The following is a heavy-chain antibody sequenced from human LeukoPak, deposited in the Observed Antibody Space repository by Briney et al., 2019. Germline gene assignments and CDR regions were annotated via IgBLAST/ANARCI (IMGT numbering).Heavy chain of an antibody. Sequence: PSETLSLTCTVSGGSISSYYWSWIRQPPGKGLEWIGYIYYSGSTNYNPSLKSRVTISVDTSKNQFSLKLSSVTAADTAVYYCARGYYYGSGSPPGGLDYWGQGTLVTVSS. D-gene: IGHD3-10*01. V-gene: IGHV4-59*01. CDR2: IYYSGST. CDR3: ARGYYYGSGSPPGGLDY. CDR1: GGSISSYY. J-gene: IGHJ4*02.